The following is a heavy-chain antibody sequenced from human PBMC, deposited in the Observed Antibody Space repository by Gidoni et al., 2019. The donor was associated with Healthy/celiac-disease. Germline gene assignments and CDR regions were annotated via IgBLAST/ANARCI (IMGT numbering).Heavy chain of an antibody. V-gene: IGHV3-23*04. CDR2: ISGSGGST. CDR3: AKGLGYGDYGPSTGWYFDL. J-gene: IGHJ2*01. CDR1: GFTFSSYA. D-gene: IGHD4-17*01. Sequence: EVQLVESGGGLVQPGGSLRLSCAASGFTFSSYAMSWVRQAPGKGLELVSAISGSGGSTYYADSVKGRFTISRDNSKNTLYLQMNSLRAEDTAVYYCAKGLGYGDYGPSTGWYFDLWGRGTLVTVSS.